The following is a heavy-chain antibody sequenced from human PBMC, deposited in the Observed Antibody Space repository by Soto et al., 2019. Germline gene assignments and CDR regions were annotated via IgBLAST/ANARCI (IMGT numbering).Heavy chain of an antibody. CDR3: AKDGQDVVVPAAMPNFYYYMDV. V-gene: IGHV3-23*01. Sequence: GGSLRLSCAASGLTFSSYAMSWVRQAPGKGLEWVSAISGSGGSTYYADSVKGRFTISRDNSKNTLYLQMNSLRAEDTAVYYCAKDGQDVVVPAAMPNFYYYMDVWGKGTTVTVSS. D-gene: IGHD2-2*01. CDR2: ISGSGGST. CDR1: GLTFSSYA. J-gene: IGHJ6*03.